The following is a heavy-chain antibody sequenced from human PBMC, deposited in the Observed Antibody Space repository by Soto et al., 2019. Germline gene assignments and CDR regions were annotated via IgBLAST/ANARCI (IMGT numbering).Heavy chain of an antibody. CDR3: ARRGAPYGSGSRKHYYYCMDV. CDR1: GGSISNGGYY. V-gene: IGHV4-31*02. D-gene: IGHD3-10*01. CDR2: IYYSGST. Sequence: PSLTLCLTWTVSGGSISNGGYYWSWNRQHPGKGLEWIGHIYYSGSTYYNPSLKSRVTISVDTSKDQFSLKLSSVTAADTAVYYCARRGAPYGSGSRKHYYYCMDVWGKGTTVTVSS. J-gene: IGHJ6*03.